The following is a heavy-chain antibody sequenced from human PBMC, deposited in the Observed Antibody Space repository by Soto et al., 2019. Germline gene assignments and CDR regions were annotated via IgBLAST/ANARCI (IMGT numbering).Heavy chain of an antibody. CDR3: EYRRLQGATYFDL. CDR2: IFWDDDK. V-gene: IGHV2-5*02. CDR1: GFSLSTTGVG. D-gene: IGHD3-16*01. J-gene: IGHJ2*01. Sequence: QITLKESGPTLVKPTQTLTLTCTVSGFSLSTTGVGVGWIRQAPGKALDYLAIIFWDDDKYYSPPLKSRITITKDTSENQVVLTLSVVAPVDTGTYYCEYRRLQGATYFDLWGRGTLVTVSS.